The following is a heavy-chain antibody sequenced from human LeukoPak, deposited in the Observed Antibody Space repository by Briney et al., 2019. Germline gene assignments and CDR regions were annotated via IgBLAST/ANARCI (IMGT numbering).Heavy chain of an antibody. D-gene: IGHD3-22*01. J-gene: IGHJ4*02. CDR2: ISSDGNTT. CDR1: GFSFRSYW. V-gene: IGHV3-74*01. CDR3: VRSGYYFDSSGYYMADY. Sequence: GGSLRLSCAAAGFSFRSYWMHWVRQLPGKGLVWVSRISSDGNTTGYADSVKGRFTISRDNAKNTLFLQMNSLTAEDTAVYYCVRSGYYFDSSGYYMADYWGQGTLVTVSS.